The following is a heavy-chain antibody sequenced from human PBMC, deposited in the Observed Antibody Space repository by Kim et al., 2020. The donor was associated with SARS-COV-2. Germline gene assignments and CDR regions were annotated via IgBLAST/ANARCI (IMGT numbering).Heavy chain of an antibody. CDR1: GGSFSGYY. D-gene: IGHD3-22*01. CDR2: INHSGST. V-gene: IGHV4-34*01. J-gene: IGHJ4*01. Sequence: SETLSLTCAVYGGSFSGYYWSWIRQPPGKGLEWIGEINHSGSTNYNPSLKSRVTISVDTSKNQFSLKLSSVTAADTAVYYCARGPGLMIVVVPPEAHFD. CDR3: ARGPGLMIVVVPPEAHFD.